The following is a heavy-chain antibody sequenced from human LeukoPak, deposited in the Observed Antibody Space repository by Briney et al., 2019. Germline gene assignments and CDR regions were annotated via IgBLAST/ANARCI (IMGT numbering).Heavy chain of an antibody. J-gene: IGHJ4*02. CDR2: IYYSGST. V-gene: IGHV4-30-4*02. Sequence: SETLSLTCTVSGGSISSGDYYWSWIRQPPWKGLEWIGYIYYSGSTYYNPSLKSRVTISVDTSKNQFSLKLSSVTAADTAVYYCAREDGEDGYNDHWGKGTLVTVSS. CDR3: AREDGEDGYNDH. CDR1: GGSISSGDYY. D-gene: IGHD5-24*01.